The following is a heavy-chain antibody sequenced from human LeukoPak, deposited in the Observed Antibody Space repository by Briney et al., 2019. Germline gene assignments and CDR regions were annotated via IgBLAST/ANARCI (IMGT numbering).Heavy chain of an antibody. Sequence: PSETLSLTCTVSGDSMTYSYWSWIRQPPGKGLEWLGNIYLSVITKSNPSLKSRVTISLDTSKNQLSLRLSSVTAADTAVYYCARRRQVSAYSPYAFDMWGQGTMVTVFS. V-gene: IGHV4-59*12. J-gene: IGHJ3*02. CDR3: ARRRQVSAYSPYAFDM. CDR2: IYLSVIT. CDR1: GDSMTYSY. D-gene: IGHD2-21*01.